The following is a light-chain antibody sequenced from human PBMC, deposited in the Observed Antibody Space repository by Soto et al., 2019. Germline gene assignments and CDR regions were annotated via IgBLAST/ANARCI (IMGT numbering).Light chain of an antibody. V-gene: IGKV3-11*01. CDR1: QSVSSH. J-gene: IGKJ1*01. CDR3: QQRSDWPVT. CDR2: DAS. Sequence: EIVMTQSPGTLSVSPGERATLSCRASQSVSSHLAWYQQKPGQAPRLLIYDASDRATDIPARFSGSGSGTDFTLTISSLEPEDFAVYYCQQRSDWPVTFGQGTKVDIK.